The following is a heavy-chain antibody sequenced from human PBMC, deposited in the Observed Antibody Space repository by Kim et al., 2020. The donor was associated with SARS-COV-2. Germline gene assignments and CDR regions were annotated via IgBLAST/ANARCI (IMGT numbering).Heavy chain of an antibody. V-gene: IGHV3-23*01. Sequence: GGSLRLSCAASGFTFSSYAMSWVRQAPGKGLEWVSAISGSGGSTYYADSVKGRFTISRDNSKNTLHLQMNSLRAEDTAVYYCAKDAAAARHYYYYYMDVWGKGTTVTVSS. CDR2: ISGSGGST. CDR1: GFTFSSYA. D-gene: IGHD6-13*01. J-gene: IGHJ6*03. CDR3: AKDAAAARHYYYYYMDV.